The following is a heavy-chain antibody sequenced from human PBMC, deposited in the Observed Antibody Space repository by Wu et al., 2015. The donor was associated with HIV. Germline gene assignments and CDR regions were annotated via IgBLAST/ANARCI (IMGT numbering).Heavy chain of an antibody. CDR2: MNPDSGNT. CDR3: ARVRRSIRYFDWLPLEY. V-gene: IGHV1-8*02. D-gene: IGHD3-9*01. Sequence: QVQLVQSGAEVKKPGASVRVSCKASGYTFTSYDINWVRQAAGQGLQWMGWMNPDSGNTGYAQKFQGRVTMTRNNSITTAYMELSSLRSEDTAVYYCARVRRSIRYFDWLPLEYWGQGTLVTVSS. CDR1: GYTFTSYD. J-gene: IGHJ4*02.